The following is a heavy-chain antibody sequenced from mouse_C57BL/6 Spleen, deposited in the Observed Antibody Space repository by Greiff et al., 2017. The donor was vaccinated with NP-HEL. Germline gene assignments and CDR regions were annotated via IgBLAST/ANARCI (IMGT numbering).Heavy chain of an antibody. V-gene: IGHV3-6*01. CDR1: GYSITSGYY. CDR3: ASLELGLYAMDY. CDR2: ISYDGSN. J-gene: IGHJ4*01. Sequence: ESGPGLVKPSQSLSLTCSVTGYSITSGYYWNWIRQFPGNKLEWMGYISYDGSNNYNPSLKNRISITRDTSKNQFFLKLNSVTTEDTATYYCASLELGLYAMDYWGQGTSVTVSS. D-gene: IGHD4-1*01.